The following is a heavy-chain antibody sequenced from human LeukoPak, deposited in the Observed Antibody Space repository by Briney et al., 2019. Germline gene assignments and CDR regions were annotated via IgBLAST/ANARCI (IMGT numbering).Heavy chain of an antibody. CDR2: IYTSGST. CDR1: GGSISSYY. D-gene: IGHD6-13*01. CDR3: VRGLYSSSWYGIEYFQH. Sequence: SETLSLTSTVSGGSISSYYGSWIRQPAGEGLEWIGRIYTSGSTNYNPSLKSRVTMSVDTSKNQFSLKLSSVTAADTAVYYCVRGLYSSSWYGIEYFQHWGQGTLVTVSS. V-gene: IGHV4-4*07. J-gene: IGHJ1*01.